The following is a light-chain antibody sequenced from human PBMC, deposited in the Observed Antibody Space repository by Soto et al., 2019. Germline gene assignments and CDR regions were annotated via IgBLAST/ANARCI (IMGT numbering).Light chain of an antibody. CDR2: DAS. Sequence: EIVLTQSPATLSLSPGERATLSCRVSQSVSSYLAWYQQKPGQAPRLLIYDASNRATGIPARFSGSGSGTDFTLTISSLEPEDFAVYYCQQRSNWLLTFGGGTKAEIK. CDR3: QQRSNWLLT. J-gene: IGKJ4*01. CDR1: QSVSSY. V-gene: IGKV3-11*01.